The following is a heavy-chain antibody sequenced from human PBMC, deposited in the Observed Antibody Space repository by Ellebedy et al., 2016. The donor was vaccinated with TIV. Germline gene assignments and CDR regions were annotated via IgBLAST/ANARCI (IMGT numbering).Heavy chain of an antibody. CDR3: ATDGSYGDYRSPTHAFVM. Sequence: GESLKISCGASRISFRSYWMTWVRQAPGKGLEWVANINQDGSDKYYEDSVKGRFTIARDNAKNSLFLQMSSLRVEDTAVYYCATDGSYGDYRSPTHAFVMWGQGTMVAVSS. J-gene: IGHJ3*02. CDR2: INQDGSDK. CDR1: RISFRSYW. D-gene: IGHD4-17*01. V-gene: IGHV3-7*01.